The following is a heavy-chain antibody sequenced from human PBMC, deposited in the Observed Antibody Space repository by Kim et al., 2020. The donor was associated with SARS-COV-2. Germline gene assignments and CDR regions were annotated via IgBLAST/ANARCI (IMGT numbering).Heavy chain of an antibody. Sequence: TSYAQKFQGRVTMTRDTSTSTVYMELSSLRSEDTAVYYCARTPAAGNFDYWGQGTLVTVSS. V-gene: IGHV1-46*01. CDR2: T. J-gene: IGHJ4*02. D-gene: IGHD6-13*01. CDR3: ARTPAAGNFDY.